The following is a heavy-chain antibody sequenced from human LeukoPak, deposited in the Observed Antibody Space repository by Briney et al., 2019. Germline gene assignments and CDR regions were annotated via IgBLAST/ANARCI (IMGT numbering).Heavy chain of an antibody. J-gene: IGHJ5*02. CDR2: IYYSGST. CDR1: GGSISSSSYY. V-gene: IGHV4-39*07. Sequence: SETLSLTCTVSGGSISSSSYYWGWTRQPPGKGLEWIGSIYYSGSTYYNPSLKSRVTISVDTSKNQFSLKLRSVTAADTAVYYCARDRRQWLRGPFDPWGQGTLVTVSS. D-gene: IGHD6-19*01. CDR3: ARDRRQWLRGPFDP.